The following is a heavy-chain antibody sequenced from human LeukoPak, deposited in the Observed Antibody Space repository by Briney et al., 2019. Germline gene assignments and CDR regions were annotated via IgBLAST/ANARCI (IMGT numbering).Heavy chain of an antibody. Sequence: GASVKVSCKASGGTFSSYAISWVRQAPGQGLEWMGWISAYNGNTNYAQRLQGRVTMTTDTSTSTAYMELRSLRSDDTAVYYCARRLPGNWYFDLWGRGTLVTVSS. V-gene: IGHV1-18*01. J-gene: IGHJ2*01. CDR3: ARRLPGNWYFDL. CDR2: ISAYNGNT. CDR1: GGTFSSYA.